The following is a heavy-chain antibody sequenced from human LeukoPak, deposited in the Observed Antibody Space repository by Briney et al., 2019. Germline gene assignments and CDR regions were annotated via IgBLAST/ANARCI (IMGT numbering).Heavy chain of an antibody. J-gene: IGHJ4*02. CDR2: IYSGGST. D-gene: IGHD6-25*01. V-gene: IGHV3-53*05. CDR1: GFTVSSNY. Sequence: PGGSLRLSCAASGFTVSSNYMSWVRQAPGKGLEWVSVIYSGGSTYYADSVKGRFRISRDNSNNILYLQMNSLRTEDTAVYYCVNGFYYLKCWGQGTLVTVSS. CDR3: VNGFYYLKC.